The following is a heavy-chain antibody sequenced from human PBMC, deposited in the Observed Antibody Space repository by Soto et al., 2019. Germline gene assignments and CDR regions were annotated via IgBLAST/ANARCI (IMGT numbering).Heavy chain of an antibody. CDR2: MNPNSGNT. CDR1: GYTFTSYD. D-gene: IGHD4-17*01. CDR3: ARVLVDYGGNRYYFAS. V-gene: IGHV1-8*01. J-gene: IGHJ4*02. Sequence: ASVKVSCKASGYTFTSYDINWVRQATGQGLEWMGWMNPNSGNTGYAQKFQGRVTMTRNTSISTAYMELSSLRSEDTAVYYCARVLVDYGGNRYYFASCGKGTLVTVSS.